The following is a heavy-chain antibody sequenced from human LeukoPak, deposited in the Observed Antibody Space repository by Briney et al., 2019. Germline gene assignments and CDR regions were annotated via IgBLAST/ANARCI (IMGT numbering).Heavy chain of an antibody. J-gene: IGHJ4*02. D-gene: IGHD2-15*01. CDR2: IYPGDSDT. Sequence: GESLKISCKGSGYSFTSYWIGWVRQMPGKGLEWMGIIYPGDSDTRYSPSFQGQVTISAHKSISTAYLQWSSLKASDTAMYYCARSSIKYCSGGSCYLRYWGQGTLVTVSS. CDR1: GYSFTSYW. CDR3: ARSSIKYCSGGSCYLRY. V-gene: IGHV5-51*01.